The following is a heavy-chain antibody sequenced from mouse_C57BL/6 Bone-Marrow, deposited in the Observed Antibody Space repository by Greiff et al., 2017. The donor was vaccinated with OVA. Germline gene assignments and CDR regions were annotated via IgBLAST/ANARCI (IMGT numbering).Heavy chain of an antibody. D-gene: IGHD1-1*01. CDR3: ARKRNYYGSSLAY. J-gene: IGHJ3*01. CDR2: IYPGDGDT. CDR1: GYAFSSSW. V-gene: IGHV1-82*01. Sequence: QVQLQQSGPELVKPGASVTISCKASGYAFSSSWMNWVKQRPGKGLEWIGRIYPGDGDTNYNGKFKGKATLTADKSSSTAYMQLSSLTSEDSAVYFCARKRNYYGSSLAYWGQGTLVTVSA.